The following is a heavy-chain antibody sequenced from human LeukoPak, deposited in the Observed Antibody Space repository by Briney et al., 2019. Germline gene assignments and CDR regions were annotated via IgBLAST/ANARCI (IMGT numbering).Heavy chain of an antibody. CDR3: AKDSWYQKTSYAFDI. D-gene: IGHD6-13*01. CDR2: ISYDGSNK. V-gene: IGHV3-30*18. CDR1: GFTFSSYG. J-gene: IGHJ3*02. Sequence: GGSLRLSCAASGFTFSSYGMHWVRQAPGKGLEWVAVISYDGSNKYYADSVKGRFTISRDNSKNTLYLQMNSLRAEDMALYYCAKDSWYQKTSYAFDIWGQGTMVTVSS.